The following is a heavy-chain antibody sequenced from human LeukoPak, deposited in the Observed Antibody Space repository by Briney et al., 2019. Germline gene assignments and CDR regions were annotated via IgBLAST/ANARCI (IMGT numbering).Heavy chain of an antibody. V-gene: IGHV1-18*01. CDR2: ISAYNGNT. D-gene: IGHD6-6*01. CDR3: ARIAARPPHYYYYGMDV. Sequence: ASVTVSCKASGYTFTSYGISWVRQAPGQGLEWMGWISAYNGNTNYAQKLQGRVTMTTDTSTSTAYMELRSLRSDDTAVYYCARIAARPPHYYYYGMDVWGQGTTVTVSS. J-gene: IGHJ6*02. CDR1: GYTFTSYG.